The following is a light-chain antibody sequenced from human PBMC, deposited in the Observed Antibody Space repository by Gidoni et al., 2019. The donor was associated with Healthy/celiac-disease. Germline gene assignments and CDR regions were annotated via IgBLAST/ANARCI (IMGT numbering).Light chain of an antibody. Sequence: DIQLTQSPSSLSASVGDRVTITCRASQSISSYLNWYQQKPGKAPTLLIYAASSLQSGVPSRFSGSGSETDFTLTISSLQTEDFATYYCQQSYSTSLIFGPGTKVDIK. CDR3: QQSYSTSLI. J-gene: IGKJ3*01. CDR2: AAS. V-gene: IGKV1-39*01. CDR1: QSISSY.